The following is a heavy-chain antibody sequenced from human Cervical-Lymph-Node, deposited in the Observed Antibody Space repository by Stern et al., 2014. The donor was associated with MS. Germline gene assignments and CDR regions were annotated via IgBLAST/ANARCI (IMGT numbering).Heavy chain of an antibody. J-gene: IGHJ4*02. CDR2: ICYDGSNK. Sequence: VQLVESGGGVVQPGRSLRLSCAASGFTFSSYGMHWVRQAPGKGLEWVAVICYDGSNKSYADSVKGRFTISRDNSKNTLYLQMNSLRAEDTAVYYCARENGDYAFDYWGQGTLVTVSS. CDR3: ARENGDYAFDY. D-gene: IGHD4-17*01. V-gene: IGHV3-33*01. CDR1: GFTFSSYG.